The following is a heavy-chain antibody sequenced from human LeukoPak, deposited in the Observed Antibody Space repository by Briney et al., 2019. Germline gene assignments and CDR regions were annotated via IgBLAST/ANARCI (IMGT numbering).Heavy chain of an antibody. CDR1: GYTFTSYG. V-gene: IGHV1-18*01. CDR2: IGAYNGNT. J-gene: IGHJ3*02. Sequence: ASVKVSCKASGYTFTSYGISWVRQAPGQGLEWMGWIGAYNGNTNYAQKLQGRVTMITDTSTSTAYMELRSLRSDDTAVYYCARAGPLGDAFDIWGQGTMVTVSS. CDR3: ARAGPLGDAFDI. D-gene: IGHD3-16*01.